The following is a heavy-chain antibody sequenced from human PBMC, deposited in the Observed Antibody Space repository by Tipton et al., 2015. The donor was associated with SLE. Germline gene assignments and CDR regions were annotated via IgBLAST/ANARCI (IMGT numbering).Heavy chain of an antibody. CDR1: GYSFTNSW. D-gene: IGHD2-21*02. CDR2: IYPGDSDT. V-gene: IGHV5-51*03. Sequence: VQLVQSGAEVKKPEEALQISCKTSGYSFTNSWVGWVRQMPGKGLEWMGIIYPGDSDTRYSPSFQGQVTISADKSISTAYLQWSSLKASDTAMYYCARGDDSYYFDYWGQGTLVTVSS. CDR3: ARGDDSYYFDY. J-gene: IGHJ4*02.